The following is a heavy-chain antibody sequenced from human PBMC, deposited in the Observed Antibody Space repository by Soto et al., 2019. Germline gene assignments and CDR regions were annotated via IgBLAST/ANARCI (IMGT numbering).Heavy chain of an antibody. V-gene: IGHV3-11*01. CDR3: ARDLGYYASDGYFDY. J-gene: IGHJ4*02. Sequence: NPGGALRLSCAVSGFTFSDYYMSWIRQAPGKGLEWVSYISSSGNIIYYADSVKGRFTISRDNAKNSLYLQMNSLRAEDTAVYYCARDLGYYASDGYFDYWGQGTLVTVSS. CDR1: GFTFSDYY. CDR2: ISSSGNII. D-gene: IGHD3-22*01.